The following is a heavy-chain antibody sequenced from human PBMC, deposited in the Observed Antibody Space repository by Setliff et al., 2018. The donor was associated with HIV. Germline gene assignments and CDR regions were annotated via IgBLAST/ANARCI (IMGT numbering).Heavy chain of an antibody. Sequence: SETLSLTCTVSGGSISNSNYFWGWIRQPPGKGLEWIGRIYSSGSTYYQPSLQGRVSMSIDSSKNHFSLSLRYVTAADTAVYYCARSFSGRYFWSGYYTGPDPKGENAFNIWGQGTMVTVSS. CDR1: GGSISNSNYF. CDR3: ARSFSGRYFWSGYYTGPDPKGENAFNI. D-gene: IGHD3-3*01. J-gene: IGHJ3*02. V-gene: IGHV4-39*02. CDR2: IYSSGST.